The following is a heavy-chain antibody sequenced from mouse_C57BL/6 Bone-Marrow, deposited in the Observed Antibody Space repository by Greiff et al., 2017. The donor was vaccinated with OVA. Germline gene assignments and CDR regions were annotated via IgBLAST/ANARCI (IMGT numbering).Heavy chain of an antibody. CDR2: ISDGGSYT. CDR1: GFTFSSHA. CDR3: ARDANDYDAGELIYAMGC. V-gene: IGHV5-4*01. J-gene: IGHJ4*01. Sequence: EVMLVESGGGLVKPGGSLKLSCAASGFTFSSHAMSWVRQTPEKRLEWVATISDGGSYTYYPDNVKGRFIISRDNTKNNLYLQMSHLQSEHTAMXYCARDANDYDAGELIYAMGCWGQGTSVTVSS. D-gene: IGHD2-4*01.